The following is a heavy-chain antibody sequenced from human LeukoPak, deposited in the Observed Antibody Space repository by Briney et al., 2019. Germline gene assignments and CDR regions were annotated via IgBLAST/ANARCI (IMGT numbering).Heavy chain of an antibody. CDR2: ISTSGNT. V-gene: IGHV4-61*02. Sequence: SQTLSLTCTVSGGSISSGNYYWTWIWQPAGKGLEWIGRISTSGNTNYNPSLKSRITISLDTSKNQFSLKLSSVTAADTAVYYCARGNRLYGPTENNWFDPWGQGTLVTVSS. J-gene: IGHJ5*02. CDR1: GGSISSGNYY. D-gene: IGHD3-10*01. CDR3: ARGNRLYGPTENNWFDP.